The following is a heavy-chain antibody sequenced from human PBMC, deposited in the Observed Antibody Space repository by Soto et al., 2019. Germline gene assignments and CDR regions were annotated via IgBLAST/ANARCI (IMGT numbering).Heavy chain of an antibody. CDR1: GASITTYY. J-gene: IGHJ5*02. D-gene: IGHD3-10*01. CDR3: ARDWDSSGLFDP. CDR2: ISYSGST. Sequence: PSETLSLTCSVSGASITTYYWSWIRQPPGKGLEWIGSISYSGSTNYNPSLESRVMISLDTSKNQFSLRLTSVTAADTALYYCARDWDSSGLFDPWGQGALVTVSS. V-gene: IGHV4-59*01.